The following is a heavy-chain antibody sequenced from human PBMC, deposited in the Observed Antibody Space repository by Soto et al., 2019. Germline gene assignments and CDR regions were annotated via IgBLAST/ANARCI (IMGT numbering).Heavy chain of an antibody. CDR3: ASMIGDPVLSFDS. CDR2: IFYSGST. D-gene: IGHD3-10*02. CDR1: GGSISSYY. Sequence: QVQLQESGPGLVKPSETLSLTCTVSGGSISSYYWSWIRQPPGKGLEWIGFIFYSGSTSYNPSLKSPVTISIATSEYRFSLKLKSVPAADTAVYYCASMIGDPVLSFDSWGQGTLVAVSS. J-gene: IGHJ5*01. V-gene: IGHV4-59*01.